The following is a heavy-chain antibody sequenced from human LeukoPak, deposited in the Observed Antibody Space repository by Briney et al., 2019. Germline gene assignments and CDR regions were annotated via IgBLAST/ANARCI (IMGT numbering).Heavy chain of an antibody. CDR1: GFTYSSYW. Sequence: GGSLRLSCAASGFTYSSYWKNWARQAPAKGLEWVASINDNGNVNYYVDSVKGRFTISRDNAKNSLYLQMSNLRAEDTAVYFCARGGGLDVWGQGATVTVSS. J-gene: IGHJ6*02. D-gene: IGHD3-16*01. CDR3: ARGGGLDV. CDR2: INDNGNVN. V-gene: IGHV3-7*03.